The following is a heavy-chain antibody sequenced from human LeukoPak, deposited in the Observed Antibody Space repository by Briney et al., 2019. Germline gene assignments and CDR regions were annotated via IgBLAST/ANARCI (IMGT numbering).Heavy chain of an antibody. CDR2: IYFSGST. CDR3: ARQRADYYYYYMDV. J-gene: IGHJ6*03. V-gene: IGHV4-39*01. CDR1: GGSISGTNSY. Sequence: NASETLSLTYIVSGGSISGTNSYWAWIRQPAGKGLEWIGSIYFSGSTFYKSSLESRLNMSVDMSKNQFPLKVRSVTAADTAVYYCARQRADYYYYYMDVWGKGTTVTVSS.